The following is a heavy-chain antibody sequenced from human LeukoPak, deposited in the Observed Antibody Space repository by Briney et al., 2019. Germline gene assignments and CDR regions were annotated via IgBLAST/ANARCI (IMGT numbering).Heavy chain of an antibody. Sequence: GGTLRLSCAASGFTFSSYGMGWVRQAPGKGLEWVSYISSSSSTIYYADSVKGRFTISRDNAKNSLYLQMNSLRAEDTAVYYCARDRHYDYVWGSYRSSFDYWGQGTLVTVSS. CDR3: ARDRHYDYVWGSYRSSFDY. CDR2: ISSSSSTI. CDR1: GFTFSSYG. J-gene: IGHJ4*02. V-gene: IGHV3-48*01. D-gene: IGHD3-16*02.